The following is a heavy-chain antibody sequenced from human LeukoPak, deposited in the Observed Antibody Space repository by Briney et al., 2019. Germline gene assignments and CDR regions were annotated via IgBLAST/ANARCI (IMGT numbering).Heavy chain of an antibody. J-gene: IGHJ4*02. V-gene: IGHV3-7*04. CDR1: GFTFSSYW. CDR2: INQDESEE. D-gene: IGHD4-11*01. CDR3: ARDRGYSTFDF. Sequence: GGSLRLSCAASGFTFSSYWMSWVRQAPGKGLKWVANINQDESEENFVDSVKGRFSISRDNAKRSLYQQMNSLRAEDTAMYYCARDRGYSTFDFWGQGTLVTVSS.